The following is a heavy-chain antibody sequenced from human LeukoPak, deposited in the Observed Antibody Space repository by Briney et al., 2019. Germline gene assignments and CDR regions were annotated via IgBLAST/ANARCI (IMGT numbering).Heavy chain of an antibody. CDR3: ATYTHWVAGDV. CDR2: MNQDESEK. D-gene: IGHD3-16*01. Sequence: GGSLRLSCAASGFTFSDSWMSWVRQAPGKGLEWVANMNQDESEKDYVDSVKGRFTISRDNARDSLFLQMSSLRAEDTAVCYCATYTHWVAGDVWGQGTTVTVSS. CDR1: GFTFSDSW. V-gene: IGHV3-7*01. J-gene: IGHJ6*02.